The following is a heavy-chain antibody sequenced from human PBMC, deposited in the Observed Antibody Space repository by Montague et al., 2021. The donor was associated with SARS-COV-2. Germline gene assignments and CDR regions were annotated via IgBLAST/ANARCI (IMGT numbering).Heavy chain of an antibody. Sequence: SETLSLTCAVSDVSLSTSTWCSWVRQSPGKGLEGVGEIYLSGFTQYNPSAKSRVNISLDDSTSQCSLRLTSVTAADTAVYYCARGGLGNRGLDYWGQGTLVTVSS. V-gene: IGHV4-4*02. D-gene: IGHD3/OR15-3a*01. CDR3: ARGGLGNRGLDY. J-gene: IGHJ4*01. CDR1: DVSLSTSTW. CDR2: IYLSGFT.